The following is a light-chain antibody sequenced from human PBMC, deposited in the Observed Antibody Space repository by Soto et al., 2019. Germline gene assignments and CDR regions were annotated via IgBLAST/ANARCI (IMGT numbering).Light chain of an antibody. V-gene: IGKV1-5*03. CDR1: QGIRND. CDR2: KAS. Sequence: DIQMTQSPSSLSASVGDRVTITCRASQGIRNDLGWYQQKPGKAPNLLIYKASSLESGVPSRFSGSGSGREFTPTISSLQPDDFATYYWQESNTYSRTFGQGTKVDI. J-gene: IGKJ1*01. CDR3: QESNTYSRT.